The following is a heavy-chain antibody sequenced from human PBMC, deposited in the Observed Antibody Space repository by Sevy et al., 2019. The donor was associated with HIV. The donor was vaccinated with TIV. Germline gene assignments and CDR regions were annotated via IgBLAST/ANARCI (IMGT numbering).Heavy chain of an antibody. J-gene: IGHJ4*02. D-gene: IGHD3-22*01. CDR3: AKDYRVLLITTIDY. CDR1: GFTFSNYA. Sequence: GGSLRLSCSASGFTFSNYAMHWVRQAPGKGLEWVGFISYDGSNKYYADSVKGRFTISRDKGNNTLYLQMNSLGAEDTAVYYCAKDYRVLLITTIDYWGQGTLVTVSS. CDR2: ISYDGSNK. V-gene: IGHV3-30*18.